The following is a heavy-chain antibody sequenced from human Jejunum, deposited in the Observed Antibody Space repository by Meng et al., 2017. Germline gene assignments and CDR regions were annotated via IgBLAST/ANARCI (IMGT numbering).Heavy chain of an antibody. D-gene: IGHD2/OR15-2a*01. CDR2: IYWDDDK. V-gene: IGHV2-5*02. J-gene: IGHJ4*02. Sequence: QITLKESGPTLVKPTQTLTLTCSLSGVSLSSTGVSVGWIRQPPGKALGGLALIYWDDDKRYNPSLMRRLTITKDTSMNHVVLTMTNIDPVDTGTYYCTHSREVPRSAFYYLDYWGRGTLVTVSS. CDR1: GVSLSSTGVS. CDR3: THSREVPRSAFYYLDY.